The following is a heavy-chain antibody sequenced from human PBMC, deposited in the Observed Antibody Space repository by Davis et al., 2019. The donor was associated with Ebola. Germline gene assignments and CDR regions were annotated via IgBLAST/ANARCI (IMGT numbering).Heavy chain of an antibody. CDR2: INPHNGNT. J-gene: IGHJ4*02. CDR1: GYTFTSYG. CDR3: ARAQFPTTSDH. Sequence: ASVKVSCKASGYTFTSYGISWVRQAPGQGLEWMGWINPHNGNTNYAQNVQGRVTMTTDTSTSTAYMEVGSLRSDDTAVYYYARAQFPTTSDHWGQGTLVTVSS. D-gene: IGHD1-1*01. V-gene: IGHV1-18*04.